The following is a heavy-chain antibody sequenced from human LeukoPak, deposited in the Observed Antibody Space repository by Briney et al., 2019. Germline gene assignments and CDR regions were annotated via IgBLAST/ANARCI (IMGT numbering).Heavy chain of an antibody. J-gene: IGHJ4*02. CDR2: IYYSGST. CDR1: GGSISSYY. CDR3: ASLFPFDY. D-gene: IGHD3-3*01. Sequence: KPSETLSLTCTVSGGSISSYYWSWIRQPPGKGLEWIGYIYYSGSTNANPSLKSRLTISVDTSKNQFSLKLSSVTAADTAVYYCASLFPFDYWGQGTLVTVSS. V-gene: IGHV4-59*12.